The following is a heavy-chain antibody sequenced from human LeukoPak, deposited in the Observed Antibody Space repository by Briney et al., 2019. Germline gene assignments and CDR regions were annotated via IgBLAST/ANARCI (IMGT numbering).Heavy chain of an antibody. D-gene: IGHD3-3*01. CDR3: ARDGAYSTIFY. CDR2: INSDESST. CDR1: GFTFSSYW. V-gene: IGHV3-74*01. J-gene: IGHJ4*01. Sequence: PGGSLRLSCAASGFTFSSYWMYWVPQAPGKGLVWVSRINSDESSTSYADSVKGRFTISRDNAKNTLYLQMNSLRAEDTAVYYCARDGAYSTIFYWGQGTLVTVSS.